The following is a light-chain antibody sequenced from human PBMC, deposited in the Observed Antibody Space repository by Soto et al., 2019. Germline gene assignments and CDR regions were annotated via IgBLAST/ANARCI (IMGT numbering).Light chain of an antibody. CDR1: TSDVGGYNH. CDR2: EVS. V-gene: IGLV2-14*01. CDR3: SSYTTTSSWV. J-gene: IGLJ3*02. Sequence: QSALTQPASVSGSPGQSITISCTGTTSDVGGYNHVSWYQQYPGEAPKLMIYEVSDRPSGVSNRFSGSKSGNTASLTISGLQAEDEADYYCSSYTTTSSWVFGGGTKVTVL.